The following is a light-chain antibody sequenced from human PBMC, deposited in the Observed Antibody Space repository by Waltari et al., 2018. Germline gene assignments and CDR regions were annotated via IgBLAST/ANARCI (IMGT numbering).Light chain of an antibody. V-gene: IGKV3-11*01. CDR2: DAS. J-gene: IGKJ4*01. Sequence: EIVLTQSPATLSLSQGERVTLSCRASQSISNYLAWYQQRPGRAPRLLLYDASNRATGIPARFSGSGSGTDFNLTISSLEPEDFAVYYCQQRSDWALTFGGGTKVEIK. CDR1: QSISNY. CDR3: QQRSDWALT.